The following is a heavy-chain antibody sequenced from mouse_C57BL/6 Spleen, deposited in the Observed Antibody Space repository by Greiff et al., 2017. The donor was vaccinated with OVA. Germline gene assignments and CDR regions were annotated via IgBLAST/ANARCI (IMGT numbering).Heavy chain of an antibody. Sequence: QVQLQQSGPELVKPGASVKISCKASGYAFSSSWMNWVKQRPGTGLEWIGRIYTGDGDTNYNGKFKGKATLTADKSSSTAYMQLSSLTSEDSAVDFCARGTTDWYFDVWGTGTTVTVSS. CDR1: GYAFSSSW. J-gene: IGHJ1*03. CDR3: ARGTTDWYFDV. CDR2: IYTGDGDT. D-gene: IGHD1-1*01. V-gene: IGHV1-82*01.